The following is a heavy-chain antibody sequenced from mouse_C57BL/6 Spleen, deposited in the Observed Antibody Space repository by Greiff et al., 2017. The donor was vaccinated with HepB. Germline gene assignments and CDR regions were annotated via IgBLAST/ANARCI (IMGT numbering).Heavy chain of an antibody. CDR3: AIRGLLFY. V-gene: IGHV1-74*01. J-gene: IGHJ2*01. D-gene: IGHD1-1*01. Sequence: VKQRPGQGLEWIGRIHPSDSDTNYNQKFKGKATLTVDKSSSTAYMQLSSLTSEDSAVYYCAIRGLLFYWGQGTTLTVSS. CDR2: IHPSDSDT.